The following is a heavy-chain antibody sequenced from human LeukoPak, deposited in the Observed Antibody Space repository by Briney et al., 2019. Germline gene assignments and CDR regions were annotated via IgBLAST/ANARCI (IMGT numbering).Heavy chain of an antibody. CDR3: ARVPAQHIVVVTHDAFDI. CDR1: GFTFSSYW. V-gene: IGHV3-74*01. CDR2: INSDGSST. D-gene: IGHD2-21*02. Sequence: GGSLRLSCAASGFTFSSYWMHWVRQAPGKGLVWVSRINSDGSSTSYADSVKGRFTISRDNAKNTLYLQMNSLRAEDTAVYYCARVPAQHIVVVTHDAFDILGQGTMVTGSS. J-gene: IGHJ3*02.